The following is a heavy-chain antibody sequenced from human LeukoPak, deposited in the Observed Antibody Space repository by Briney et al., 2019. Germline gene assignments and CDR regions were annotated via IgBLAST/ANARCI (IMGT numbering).Heavy chain of an antibody. Sequence: ASVKVSCKASVYTFTGYYMHWVRQAPGQGLEWMGRINPNSGGTNYAQKFQGRVTMTRDTSISTVYMELSRLRSDDTAVYYCARDLRLGELSLLGLGYWGQGTLVTVSS. V-gene: IGHV1-2*06. CDR1: VYTFTGYY. D-gene: IGHD3-16*02. J-gene: IGHJ4*02. CDR2: INPNSGGT. CDR3: ARDLRLGELSLLGLGY.